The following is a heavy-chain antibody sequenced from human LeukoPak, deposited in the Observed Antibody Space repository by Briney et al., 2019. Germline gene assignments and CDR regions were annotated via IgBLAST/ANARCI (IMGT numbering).Heavy chain of an antibody. CDR1: GFTFSSYA. Sequence: GGSLRLSCEASGFTFSSYAMSWVRQAPGKGLEWVSAISGSGGSTYYADSVKGRFTISRDNPKNTLYLQMNSLRAEDTAVYYCAKTLYGSGYSDAFDIWGQGTMVTVSS. CDR2: ISGSGGST. D-gene: IGHD3-22*01. CDR3: AKTLYGSGYSDAFDI. J-gene: IGHJ3*02. V-gene: IGHV3-23*01.